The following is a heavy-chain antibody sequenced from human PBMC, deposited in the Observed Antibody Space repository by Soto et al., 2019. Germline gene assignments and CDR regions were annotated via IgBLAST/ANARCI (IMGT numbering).Heavy chain of an antibody. V-gene: IGHV4-30-4*01. CDR3: AGTSPRGSGTWFDP. CDR1: GGSISSDDYY. J-gene: IGHJ5*02. Sequence: QVQLQESGPGLVKPSQTLSLTCNVSGGSISSDDYYWSWIRQPPGKGLEWIGYIYHRGGSYYNPSLKSRVTISIDTSKNQLSLKLGSVTAADTAVYYCAGTSPRGSGTWFDPWGQGTLVTVSS. CDR2: IYHRGGS. D-gene: IGHD3-10*01.